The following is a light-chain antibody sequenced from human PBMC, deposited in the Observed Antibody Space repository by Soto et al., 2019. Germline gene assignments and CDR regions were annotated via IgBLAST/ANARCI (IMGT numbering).Light chain of an antibody. Sequence: QSVLTQPPSVSGAPGQRVTISCTGSSSNIGAGYDVHWYQQLPGTAPKLLISGNSNRPSGVPDRLSGSKSGTSASLAITGIQAEDEADYYCQSYDSSLSAVFGTGTKLTVL. CDR1: SSNIGAGYD. V-gene: IGLV1-40*01. J-gene: IGLJ1*01. CDR3: QSYDSSLSAV. CDR2: GNS.